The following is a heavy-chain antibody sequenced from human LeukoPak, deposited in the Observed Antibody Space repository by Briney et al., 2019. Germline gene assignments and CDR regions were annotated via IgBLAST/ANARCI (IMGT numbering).Heavy chain of an antibody. CDR2: VTSDGSST. J-gene: IGHJ4*02. Sequence: GGSLRLSCVASGFIFSSHWMHWVRQAPGKGLVWVSRVTSDGSSTSYADSVKGRFTISRDNAKNTLFLQMNSLSPEDTAVYSCAREIEMGSNNLEYGGGGTLVTVS. CDR3: AREIEMGSNNLEY. V-gene: IGHV3-74*01. CDR1: GFIFSSHW. D-gene: IGHD5-24*01.